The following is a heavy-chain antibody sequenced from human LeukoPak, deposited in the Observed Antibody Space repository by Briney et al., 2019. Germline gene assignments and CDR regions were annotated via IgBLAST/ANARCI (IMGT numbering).Heavy chain of an antibody. CDR1: GFTVSTNY. Sequence: GGSLRLSCAASGFTVSTNYMTWVREAPGKGLEWGSVIYSGGTTYYADSVKGRFSISRDNSKNTLYLQMNSLRAEDTAVYYCARYDYTRSGFDYWGQGTLVTVSS. D-gene: IGHD3-3*01. CDR3: ARYDYTRSGFDY. V-gene: IGHV3-66*01. J-gene: IGHJ4*02. CDR2: IYSGGTT.